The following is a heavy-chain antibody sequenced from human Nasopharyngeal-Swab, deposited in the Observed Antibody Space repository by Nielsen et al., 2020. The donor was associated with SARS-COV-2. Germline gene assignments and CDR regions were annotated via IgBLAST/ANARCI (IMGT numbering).Heavy chain of an antibody. D-gene: IGHD3-10*01. CDR1: GFTFRDYW. V-gene: IGHV3-74*01. J-gene: IGHJ4*02. Sequence: GESLKISCAVSGFTFRDYWMHWVRQAPGKGLVWVSRINGDGNTINYADSVKGRFTISRDNAQNTLYLQMNSLRDEDTAVYYCVRFVSGSGTYGLSYWGQGTLVTVSS. CDR2: INGDGNTI. CDR3: VRFVSGSGTYGLSY.